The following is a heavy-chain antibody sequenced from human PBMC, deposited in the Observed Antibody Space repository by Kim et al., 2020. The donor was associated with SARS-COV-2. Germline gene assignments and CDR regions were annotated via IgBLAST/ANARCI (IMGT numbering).Heavy chain of an antibody. CDR1: GFTFSSHW. D-gene: IGHD3-9*01. Sequence: GGSLRLSCVASGFTFSSHWMHWVRQAPGKGLVWVSRINSDGSYTGYVDAVRGRFTMSRDNARKTLYLQMNSLRAEDTAVYYCASFGFDWLSSLWGQGTLVTVSS. CDR2: INSDGSYT. J-gene: IGHJ4*02. V-gene: IGHV3-74*01. CDR3: ASFGFDWLSSL.